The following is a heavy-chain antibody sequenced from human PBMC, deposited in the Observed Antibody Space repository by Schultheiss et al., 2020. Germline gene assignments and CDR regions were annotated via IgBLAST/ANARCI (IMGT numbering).Heavy chain of an antibody. CDR1: GGSISSSSYY. D-gene: IGHD5-18*01. Sequence: SETMSLTCTVSGGSISSSSYYWGWIRQPPGKGLEWIGSIYYSGSTYYNPSLKSRVTISVDTSKNQFSLKLSSVTAADTAVYYCARRVAMGSYGMDVWGKGTTVTVSS. CDR2: IYYSGST. CDR3: ARRVAMGSYGMDV. V-gene: IGHV4-39*01. J-gene: IGHJ6*04.